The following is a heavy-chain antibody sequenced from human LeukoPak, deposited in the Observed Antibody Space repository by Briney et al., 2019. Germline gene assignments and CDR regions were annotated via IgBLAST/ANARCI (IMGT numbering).Heavy chain of an antibody. Sequence: SETLSLTCTVSGGSISSNYWSWIRPLPGKGLEWIGYIYYSGSTNYNPSLKSRVTISVDTSKNQFSLKLSPVTAADTAVYYCARDNSSGWLGFDYWGQGTLVTVSS. V-gene: IGHV4-59*01. CDR3: ARDNSSGWLGFDY. J-gene: IGHJ4*02. CDR1: GGSISSNY. D-gene: IGHD6-19*01. CDR2: IYYSGST.